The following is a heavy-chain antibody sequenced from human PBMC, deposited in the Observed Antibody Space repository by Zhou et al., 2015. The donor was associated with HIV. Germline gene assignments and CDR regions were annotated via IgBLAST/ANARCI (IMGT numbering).Heavy chain of an antibody. CDR1: GYTFTSYY. J-gene: IGHJ5*02. CDR2: INPSGGST. Sequence: QVQLVQSGAEVKKPGASVKVSCKASGYTFTSYYMHWVRQAPGQGLEWMGIINPSGGSTSYAQKFQGRVTMTTDTSTSTAYMDLRSLRSDDTAVYYCARVDQNYFDPWGQGTLVIVSS. D-gene: IGHD1-7*01. CDR3: ARVDQNYFDP. V-gene: IGHV1-46*01.